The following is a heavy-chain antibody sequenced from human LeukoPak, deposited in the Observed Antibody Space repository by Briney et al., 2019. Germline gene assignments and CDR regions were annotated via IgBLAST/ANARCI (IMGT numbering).Heavy chain of an antibody. V-gene: IGHV4-39*07. CDR1: GGSISSSSYY. D-gene: IGHD6-13*01. CDR2: IYYSGST. Sequence: PSETLSLTCTVSGGSISSSSYYWGWIRQPPGKGLEWIGSIYYSGSTYYNPSLKSRVTISVDTSKNQFSLKLSSVTAADTAVYYCARRERAAAGRGEDYWGQGTLVTVSS. J-gene: IGHJ4*02. CDR3: ARRERAAAGRGEDY.